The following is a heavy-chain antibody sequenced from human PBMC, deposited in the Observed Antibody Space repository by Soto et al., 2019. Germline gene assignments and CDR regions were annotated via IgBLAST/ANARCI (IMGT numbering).Heavy chain of an antibody. V-gene: IGHV3-30*04. J-gene: IGHJ4*02. CDR3: ARDPAVGMATMYYFDY. Sequence: GGSLRLSCAASGFTFSSYAMHWVRQAPGKGLEWVAVISYDGSNKYYADSVKGRFTISRDNSKNTLYLQMNSLRAEDTAVYYGARDPAVGMATMYYFDYWGQGTLVTGFS. D-gene: IGHD5-12*01. CDR1: GFTFSSYA. CDR2: ISYDGSNK.